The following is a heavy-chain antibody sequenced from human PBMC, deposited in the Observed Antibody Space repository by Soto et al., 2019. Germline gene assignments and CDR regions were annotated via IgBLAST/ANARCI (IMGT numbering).Heavy chain of an antibody. CDR2: IGGGGGNR. Sequence: DVQLLESGGGLVQPGGSLRLSCAASGFTFNAYAMTWVRQAPGKGLEWVSAIGGGGGNRYYADSVRGRFTISRDNSKETVVLQMNSLRVEDTAVYYCARVAVDYFNSLHHRGEGVLGSVSS. CDR1: GFTFNAYA. V-gene: IGHV3-23*01. D-gene: IGHD4-4*01. J-gene: IGHJ4*02. CDR3: ARVAVDYFNSLHH.